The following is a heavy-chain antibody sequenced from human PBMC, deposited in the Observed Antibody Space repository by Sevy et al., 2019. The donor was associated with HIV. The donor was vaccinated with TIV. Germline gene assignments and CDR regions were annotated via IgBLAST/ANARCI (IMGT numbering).Heavy chain of an antibody. CDR3: ARTTYYYGSGSYRVHAFDI. CDR2: IIPIFGTA. J-gene: IGHJ3*02. D-gene: IGHD3-10*01. CDR1: GGTFSSYA. Sequence: ASVKVSCKASGGTFSSYAISWVRQAPGQGLEWMGGIIPIFGTANYAQKFQGRVTITADESTSTAYIELSSLSSEDTAVYYCARTTYYYGSGSYRVHAFDIWGQGTMVTVSS. V-gene: IGHV1-69*13.